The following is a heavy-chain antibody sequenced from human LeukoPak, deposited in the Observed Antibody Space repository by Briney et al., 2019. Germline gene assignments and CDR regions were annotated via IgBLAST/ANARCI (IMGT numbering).Heavy chain of an antibody. CDR2: ISVIISGNT. CDR3: SREFPFCGADCFSGVFDI. V-gene: IGHV1-18*01. J-gene: IGHJ3*02. D-gene: IGHD2-21*02. CDR1: GYTFSSYG. Sequence: ASVKVSCKASGYTFSSYGINWVRQAPGQGLEWMGWISVIISGNTRYAQNFQGRLTMTTDTSTTTAYMELRSLRSDDTAVYYCSREFPFCGADCFSGVFDIWGQGTMVTVS.